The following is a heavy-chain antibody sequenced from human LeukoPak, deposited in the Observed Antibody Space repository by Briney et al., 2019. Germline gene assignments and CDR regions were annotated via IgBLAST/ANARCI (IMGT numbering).Heavy chain of an antibody. CDR3: AKDSEIVVVPALDAFDI. J-gene: IGHJ3*02. Sequence: GSLRLSCAASGFTFSDYYMSWIRQAPGKGLEWVSYISSSGSTIFYADSVEGRFTISRDNARNSLYLQMNSLRVEDTAVYYCAKDSEIVVVPALDAFDIWGQGTMVTVSS. CDR1: GFTFSDYY. CDR2: ISSSGSTI. V-gene: IGHV3-11*01. D-gene: IGHD2-2*01.